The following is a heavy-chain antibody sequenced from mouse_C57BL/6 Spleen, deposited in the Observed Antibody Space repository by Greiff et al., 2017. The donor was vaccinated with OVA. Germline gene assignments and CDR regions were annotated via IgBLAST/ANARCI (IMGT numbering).Heavy chain of an antibody. J-gene: IGHJ2*01. V-gene: IGHV5-4*03. Sequence: EVMLVESGGGLVKPGGSLKLSCAASGFTFSSYAMSWVRQTPEKRLEWVATISDGGSYTYYPDNVKGRFTISRDNAKNNLYLQMSHLKSDDTAMYYCSRGSYGSSPPFDDWGQGTTLTVSS. D-gene: IGHD1-1*01. CDR3: SRGSYGSSPPFDD. CDR2: ISDGGSYT. CDR1: GFTFSSYA.